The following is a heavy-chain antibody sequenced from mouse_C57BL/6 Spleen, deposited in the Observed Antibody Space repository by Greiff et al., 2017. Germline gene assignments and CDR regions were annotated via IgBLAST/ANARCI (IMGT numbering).Heavy chain of an antibody. CDR2: IYPGDGDT. J-gene: IGHJ2*01. CDR3: ARRFITTVVASYYFDY. V-gene: IGHV1-80*01. Sequence: VQLQQSGAELVKPGASVKISCKASGYAFSSYWMNWVKQRPGKGLEWIGQIYPGDGDTNYNGKFKGKATLTADKSSSTAYMQLSSLTSEDSAVYFCARRFITTVVASYYFDYWGQGTTLTVSS. D-gene: IGHD1-1*01. CDR1: GYAFSSYW.